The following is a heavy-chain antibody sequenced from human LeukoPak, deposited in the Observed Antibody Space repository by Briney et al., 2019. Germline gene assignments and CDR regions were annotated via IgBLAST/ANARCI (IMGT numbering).Heavy chain of an antibody. J-gene: IGHJ5*02. CDR3: ARAPSLLRRYCSSTSCPGWFDP. CDR1: GYTFTDYY. V-gene: IGHV1-2*02. Sequence: ASVKVSCKASGYTFTDYYMHWVRQAPGQGLEWMGWINPNSGGTNYAQKFQGRVTMTRDTSISTAYMELSRLRSDDTAVYYCARAPSLLRRYCSSTSCPGWFDPWGQGTLVTVSS. CDR2: INPNSGGT. D-gene: IGHD2-2*01.